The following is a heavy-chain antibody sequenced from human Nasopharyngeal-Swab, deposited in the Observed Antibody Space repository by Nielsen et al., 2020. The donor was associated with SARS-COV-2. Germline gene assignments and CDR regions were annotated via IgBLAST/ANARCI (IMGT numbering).Heavy chain of an antibody. CDR3: ARVIRYCSGGSCSNWFDP. CDR1: GGSISSSSYY. Sequence: SETLSLTCTVSGGSISSSSYYWGWIRQPPGKGLEWIGSIYYSGSTYYNPSLKSRVTISVDTSKSQFSLKLSSVTAADTAVYYCARVIRYCSGGSCSNWFDPWGQGTLVTVSS. D-gene: IGHD2-15*01. J-gene: IGHJ5*02. CDR2: IYYSGST. V-gene: IGHV4-39*07.